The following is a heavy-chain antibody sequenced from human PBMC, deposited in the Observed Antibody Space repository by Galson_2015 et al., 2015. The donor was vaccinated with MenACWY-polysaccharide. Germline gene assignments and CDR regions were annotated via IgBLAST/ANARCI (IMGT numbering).Heavy chain of an antibody. J-gene: IGHJ4*02. CDR1: GFTFSSDW. V-gene: IGHV3-74*01. Sequence: LRLSCAASGFTFSSDWMHWVRQAPGKGLVWISRINSDGTSKTYADSVKGRFTISRDNAKDTLYLQMNSLRAEDTAVYYCARDPLWDRTVGFDYWGQGTLVTVSS. CDR2: INSDGTSK. CDR3: ARDPLWDRTVGFDY. D-gene: IGHD3-16*01.